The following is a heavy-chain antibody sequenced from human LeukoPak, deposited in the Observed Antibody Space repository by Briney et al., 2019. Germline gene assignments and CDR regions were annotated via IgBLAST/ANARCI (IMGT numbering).Heavy chain of an antibody. V-gene: IGHV4-39*07. CDR1: GGSISSGCCS. CDR3: ARLTGTYYYHYMDV. CDR2: AHYSGST. J-gene: IGHJ6*03. D-gene: IGHD1-7*01. Sequence: SETLSLTCTVSGGSISSGCCSWGWIRQPPGKGLEWIGSAHYSGSTYYNPSLKSRVTISVDTSKNQFSLKLSSVTAADTPVYYCARLTGTYYYHYMDVWGKGTTVTVSS.